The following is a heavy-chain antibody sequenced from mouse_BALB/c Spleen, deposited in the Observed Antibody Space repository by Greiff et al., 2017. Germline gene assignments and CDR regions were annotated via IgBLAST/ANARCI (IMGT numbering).Heavy chain of an antibody. D-gene: IGHD2-2*01. CDR2: IWAGGST. V-gene: IGHV2-9*02. CDR3: ANYGYANYYAMDY. J-gene: IGHJ4*01. Sequence: VQRVESGPGLVAPSQSLSITCTVSGFSLTSYGVHWVRQPPGKGLEWLGVIWAGGSTNYNSALMSRLSISKDNSKSQVFLKMNSLQTDDTAMYYCANYGYANYYAMDYWGQGTSVTVSS. CDR1: GFSLTSYG.